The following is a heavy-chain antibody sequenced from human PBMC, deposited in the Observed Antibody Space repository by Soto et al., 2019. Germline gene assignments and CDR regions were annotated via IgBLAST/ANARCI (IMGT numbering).Heavy chain of an antibody. D-gene: IGHD6-6*01. J-gene: IGHJ4*02. CDR3: ARGIAAPPPILFDY. Sequence: SSETLSLTCTVSGGSISSYYWSWIRQPPGKGLEWIGYIYYSGSTNYNPSLKSRVTISVDTSKNQFSLKLSSVTAADTAVYYCARGIAAPPPILFDYWGQGTLVTVSS. CDR2: IYYSGST. V-gene: IGHV4-59*01. CDR1: GGSISSYY.